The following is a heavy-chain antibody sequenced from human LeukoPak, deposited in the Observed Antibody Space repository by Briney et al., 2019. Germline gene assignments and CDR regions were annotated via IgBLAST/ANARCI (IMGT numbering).Heavy chain of an antibody. CDR3: ARWGEMATIGGNY. D-gene: IGHD5-24*01. Sequence: GESLKISCEASGYTFTNYWIGWVRQMPGKGLEWMGIIYPDDSDTKYSPSFQGQVTISADKSIRTAYLQWSSLKASDTAMYYCARWGEMATIGGNYWGQGTLVTVSS. CDR2: IYPDDSDT. V-gene: IGHV5-51*01. J-gene: IGHJ4*02. CDR1: GYTFTNYW.